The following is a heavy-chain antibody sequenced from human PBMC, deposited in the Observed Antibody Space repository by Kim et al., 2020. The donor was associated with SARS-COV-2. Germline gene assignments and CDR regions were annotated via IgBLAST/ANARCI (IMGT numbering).Heavy chain of an antibody. J-gene: IGHJ4*02. CDR2: MNQDGSEK. Sequence: GGSLRLSCATSGFTFSNYVMNWVRQAPGKGLEWVANMNQDGSEKYYVDSVKGRFTISRDNAKNSLYLQMNSLRAEDAALYYCARDDGARSVDYWGQGTLLTVSS. CDR3: ARDDGARSVDY. V-gene: IGHV3-7*03. D-gene: IGHD3-16*01. CDR1: GFTFSNYV.